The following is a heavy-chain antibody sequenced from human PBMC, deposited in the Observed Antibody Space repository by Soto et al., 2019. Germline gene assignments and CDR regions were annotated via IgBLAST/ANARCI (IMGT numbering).Heavy chain of an antibody. V-gene: IGHV4-30-4*01. CDR3: ARAPRGRDIVVVPAAYPNYYYYGMDV. J-gene: IGHJ6*02. CDR1: GGSISSGDYY. D-gene: IGHD2-2*01. Sequence: LSLTCTVSGGSISSGDYYWSWIRQPPGKGLEWIGYIYYSGSTYYNPSLKSRVTISVDTSKNQFSLKLSSVTAADTAVYYCARAPRGRDIVVVPAAYPNYYYYGMDVWGQGTTVTSP. CDR2: IYYSGST.